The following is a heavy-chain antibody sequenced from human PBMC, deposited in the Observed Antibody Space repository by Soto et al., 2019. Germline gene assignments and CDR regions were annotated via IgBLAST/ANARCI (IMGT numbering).Heavy chain of an antibody. Sequence: ASVKVSCKASGYTFTDYYIHWVRQAPGQGLEWMAWINPTSGGTNYAQKFQGRVTMTRDTSITTTYMELSRLTSDDTAVYYCARDSVGYCSRTRCYGQDYFDYWGQGTLVTVS. CDR1: GYTFTDYY. J-gene: IGHJ4*02. V-gene: IGHV1-2*02. CDR2: INPTSGGT. D-gene: IGHD2-2*03. CDR3: ARDSVGYCSRTRCYGQDYFDY.